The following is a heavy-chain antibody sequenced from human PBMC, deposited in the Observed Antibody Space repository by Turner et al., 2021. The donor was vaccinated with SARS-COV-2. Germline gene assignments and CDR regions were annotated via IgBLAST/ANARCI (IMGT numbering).Heavy chain of an antibody. CDR1: GFTFSTYS. CDR3: ASPFDY. J-gene: IGHJ4*02. Sequence: EVHLVESGGGLVQPGGSLRLYCVASGFTFSTYSMNWVRQALGNGLEWVSYIDSSSSTIYYADSVKGRFTISRDNAKNSLYLQMNSLRADDTAVYYCASPFDYWGQGTLVTVSS. CDR2: IDSSSSTI. V-gene: IGHV3-48*01.